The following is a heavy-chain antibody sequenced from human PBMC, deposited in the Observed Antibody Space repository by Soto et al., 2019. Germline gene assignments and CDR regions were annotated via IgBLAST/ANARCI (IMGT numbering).Heavy chain of an antibody. D-gene: IGHD5-18*01. CDR1: GYTFTSYD. Sequence: QVQLVQSEAEVKKPGASVKVSCKASGYTFTSYDLNWVRQATGQGLEWMGWMNPNSGNTGYAQKFQGRVTMTRNTSISTAYMELSSLRSEDTAVYYCARSFTTYRYAPGYWGQGTLVTVSS. CDR3: ARSFTTYRYAPGY. J-gene: IGHJ4*02. V-gene: IGHV1-8*01. CDR2: MNPNSGNT.